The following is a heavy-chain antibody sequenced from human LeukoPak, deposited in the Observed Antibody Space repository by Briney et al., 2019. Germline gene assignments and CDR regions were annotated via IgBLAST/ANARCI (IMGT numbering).Heavy chain of an antibody. CDR3: ARDSTPFHYYGSGSYYTRHFDY. D-gene: IGHD3-10*01. Sequence: VASVKVSCKASGYTFTSYGISWVRPAPGQGLEWMGWISAYNGNTNYAQKLQGRVTMTTDTSTSTAYMELRSLRSDDTAVYYCARDSTPFHYYGSGSYYTRHFDYWGQGTLVTVSS. J-gene: IGHJ4*02. V-gene: IGHV1-18*01. CDR2: ISAYNGNT. CDR1: GYTFTSYG.